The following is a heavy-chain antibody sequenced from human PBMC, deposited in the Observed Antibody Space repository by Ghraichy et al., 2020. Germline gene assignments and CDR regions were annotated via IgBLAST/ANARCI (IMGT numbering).Heavy chain of an antibody. D-gene: IGHD3-22*01. CDR1: GFTFSSYS. CDR2: ISSSSSTI. Sequence: GGSLRLSCAASGFTFSSYSMNWVRQAPGKGLEWVSYISSSSSTIYYADSVKGRFTISRDNAKNSLYLQMNSLRAEDTAVYYCARVGPCYDSSGYYYPIDYWGQGTLVTVSS. V-gene: IGHV3-48*01. CDR3: ARVGPCYDSSGYYYPIDY. J-gene: IGHJ4*02.